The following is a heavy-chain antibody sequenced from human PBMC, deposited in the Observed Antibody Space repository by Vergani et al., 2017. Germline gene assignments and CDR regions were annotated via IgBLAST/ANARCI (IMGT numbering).Heavy chain of an antibody. CDR1: GGSISSGGYY. CDR2: MYYSGST. Sequence: QVQLQESGPGLVKPSQTLSLTCTVSGGSISSGGYYWSWIRQHPGKGLEWIGYMYYSGSTYYNPSLKSRFTISVDTSKNQFSRKLSSVTAADTAVYYCARLWGVVPASDGWFDPWGQGTLVTVSS. D-gene: IGHD2-2*01. J-gene: IGHJ5*02. V-gene: IGHV4-31*03. CDR3: ARLWGVVPASDGWFDP.